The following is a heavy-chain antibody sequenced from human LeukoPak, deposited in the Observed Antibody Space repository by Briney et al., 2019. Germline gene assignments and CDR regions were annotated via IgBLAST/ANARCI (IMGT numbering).Heavy chain of an antibody. CDR1: GFTFSSYW. Sequence: GRSLRLSCAASGFTFSSYWMHWVRQAPGKGLVWVSRISNDGSNTKYADSVKGRVTISRDNAKNTLYLQMDSLRAEDTAVYYCARVRPARYFDLWGRGTLVTVSS. CDR3: ARVRPARYFDL. V-gene: IGHV3-74*01. J-gene: IGHJ2*01. D-gene: IGHD2-15*01. CDR2: ISNDGSNT.